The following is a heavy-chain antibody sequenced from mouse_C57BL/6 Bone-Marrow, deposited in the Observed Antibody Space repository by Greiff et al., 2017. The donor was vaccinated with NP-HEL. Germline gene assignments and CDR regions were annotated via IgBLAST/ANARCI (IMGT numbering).Heavy chain of an antibody. J-gene: IGHJ3*01. D-gene: IGHD2-4*01. CDR1: GYTFTSYG. CDR3: ARWQDYDPFAY. Sequence: QVQLQQSGAELARPGASVKLSCKASGYTFTSYGISWVKQRTGQGLEWIGEIYPRSGNTYYNETFKGKATLTADKSSSTEYMELHSLTSENSAVDFCARWQDYDPFAYWGQGTLVTVSA. V-gene: IGHV1-81*01. CDR2: IYPRSGNT.